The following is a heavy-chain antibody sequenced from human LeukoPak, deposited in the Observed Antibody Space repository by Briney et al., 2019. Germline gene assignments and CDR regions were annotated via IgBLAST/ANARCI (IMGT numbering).Heavy chain of an antibody. CDR1: GYTFTSYD. Sequence: ASVKVSCKASGYTFTSYDIKWVRQATGQRLEWTGWMNPNSGNTGYAQKFQGRVTMTRNTYISPAYMELSSLRSEDTAVYYCARGKVRSSGWLSKRSPYYFDYWGQGTLVTVSS. CDR2: MNPNSGNT. D-gene: IGHD6-19*01. V-gene: IGHV1-8*01. J-gene: IGHJ4*02. CDR3: ARGKVRSSGWLSKRSPYYFDY.